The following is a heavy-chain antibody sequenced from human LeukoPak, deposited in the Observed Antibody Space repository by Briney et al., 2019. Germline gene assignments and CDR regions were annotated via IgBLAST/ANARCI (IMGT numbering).Heavy chain of an antibody. CDR3: ARTLYYYDSSGYYYTSGYFDY. CDR1: GGSISSYY. Sequence: SETLSLTCTVSGGSISSYYWSWIRQPPGKGLERIGYIYYSGSTNYNPSLKSRVTISVDTSKIQCSLKLSSVTAADTAVYYCARTLYYYDSSGYYYTSGYFDYWGQGTLVTVSS. V-gene: IGHV4-59*08. D-gene: IGHD3-22*01. J-gene: IGHJ4*02. CDR2: IYYSGST.